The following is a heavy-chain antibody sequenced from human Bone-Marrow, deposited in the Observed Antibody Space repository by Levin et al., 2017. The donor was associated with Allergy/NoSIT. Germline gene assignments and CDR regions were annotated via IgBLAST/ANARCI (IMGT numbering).Heavy chain of an antibody. CDR3: ARGLSKWELDFDY. Sequence: GESLKISCAASGFTFSTYDMHWVRQATGKGLEWVSAIGTAGDTYYAGSVKGRFTISRENAKSSLYLQMDSLRAGDTAVYYCARGLSKWELDFDYWGQGTLVTVSS. D-gene: IGHD1-26*01. V-gene: IGHV3-13*01. CDR1: GFTFSTYD. J-gene: IGHJ4*02. CDR2: IGTAGDT.